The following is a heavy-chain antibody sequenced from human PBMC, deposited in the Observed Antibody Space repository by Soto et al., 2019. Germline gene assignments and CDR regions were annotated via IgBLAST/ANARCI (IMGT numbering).Heavy chain of an antibody. D-gene: IGHD6-6*01. CDR2: IYYSGST. J-gene: IGHJ3*02. Sequence: AETLSLTCTVFGGSISSYDWTGFRQPPGKRGEWIEYIYYSGSTNYNPSLKSRVTISVDTSKNQLSLELSSVTAADTAVYYCAREGPYSSSSSGGDAFDIWGQGTMVTVSS. CDR3: AREGPYSSSSSGGDAFDI. CDR1: GGSISSYD. V-gene: IGHV4-59*01.